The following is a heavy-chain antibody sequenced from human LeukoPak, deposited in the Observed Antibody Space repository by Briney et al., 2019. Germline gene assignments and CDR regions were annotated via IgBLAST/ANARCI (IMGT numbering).Heavy chain of an antibody. CDR3: ATYSSLNRREFQF. CDR2: IKTDGSEK. Sequence: GGSLRLSCEASGFTFHEYTMHWVRQAPGKGLQWVANIKTDGSEKYYVDSVKGRFTISRDNAKNSLYLQMNSLRAEDTAVYYCATYSSLNRREFQFWGQGTLLTVSS. J-gene: IGHJ1*01. V-gene: IGHV3-7*01. CDR1: GFTFHEYT. D-gene: IGHD3-22*01.